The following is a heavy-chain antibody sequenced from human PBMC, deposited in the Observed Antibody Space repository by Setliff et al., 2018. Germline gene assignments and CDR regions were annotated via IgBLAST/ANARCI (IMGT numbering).Heavy chain of an antibody. Sequence: PSETLSLTCTVSGASITNINYYWGLIRQPPGKGLEWIGSIFYSGRTFYNPSLKSRVTISVDTSKNQFSLTLSSVTAADTAVYYCARTGTYRYFDHWGQGTLVTVSS. CDR2: IFYSGRT. J-gene: IGHJ4*02. CDR1: GASITNINYY. CDR3: ARTGTYRYFDH. D-gene: IGHD5-12*01. V-gene: IGHV4-39*01.